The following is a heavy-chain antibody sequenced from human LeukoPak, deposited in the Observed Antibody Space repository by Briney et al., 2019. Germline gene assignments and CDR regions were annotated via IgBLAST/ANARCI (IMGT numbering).Heavy chain of an antibody. V-gene: IGHV4-39*01. J-gene: IGHJ4*02. CDR1: GGSISSSSYY. CDR3: ARVLRLPDY. Sequence: PGETLSLTCTVSGGSISSSSYYWGWIRQPPGKGLEWIGSFYYSRITYYNPSLKSRVTISVDTSKNQFSLKLSSVTAADTAVYYCARVLRLPDYWGQGTGHPVSS. D-gene: IGHD4-11*01. CDR2: FYYSRIT.